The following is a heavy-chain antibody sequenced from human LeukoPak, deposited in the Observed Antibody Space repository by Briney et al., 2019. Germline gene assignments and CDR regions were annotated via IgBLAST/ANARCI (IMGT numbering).Heavy chain of an antibody. D-gene: IGHD2-15*01. V-gene: IGHV3-9*01. CDR2: INWRSGSI. CDR3: AKGGGYNWFDS. CDR1: GFTFDDYG. Sequence: GGSLRLSCAASGFTFDDYGMHWVRQTPGKGLEWVSGINWRSGSIAYADSVKGRFTISRDNAKKSLYLQMNSLRAEDTALYYCAKGGGYNWFDSWGQGTLVTVSS. J-gene: IGHJ5*01.